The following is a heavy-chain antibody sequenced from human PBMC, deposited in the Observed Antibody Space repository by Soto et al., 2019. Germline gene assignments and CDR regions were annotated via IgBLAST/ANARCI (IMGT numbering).Heavy chain of an antibody. D-gene: IGHD3-10*01. CDR2: IKQDGSEK. CDR1: GFTFSSYW. V-gene: IGHV3-7*03. Sequence: GGSLRLSCAASGFTFSSYWMSWVRQAPGKGLEWVANIKQDGSEKYYVDSVKGRFTISRDNAKNSLYLQMNSLRAEDTAVYYCARERYYGPGPYSNVYYYYYGMDVWGQGPTVTVSS. J-gene: IGHJ6*02. CDR3: ARERYYGPGPYSNVYYYYYGMDV.